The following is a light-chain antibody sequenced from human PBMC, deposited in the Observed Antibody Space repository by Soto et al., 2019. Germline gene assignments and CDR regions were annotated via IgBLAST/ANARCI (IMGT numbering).Light chain of an antibody. J-gene: IGKJ1*01. V-gene: IGKV1-17*02. CDR3: LQHNSYPRT. CDR1: QGIGND. Sequence: DIQMTQSPSSLSASVGDRVTITCRASQGIGNDLGWYQQKPGKAPKRLIYAASSLQSGVPSRFSGSGSGTEFTLTTSNLQPEDFATYYCLQHNSYPRTFGKGTRVEIK. CDR2: AAS.